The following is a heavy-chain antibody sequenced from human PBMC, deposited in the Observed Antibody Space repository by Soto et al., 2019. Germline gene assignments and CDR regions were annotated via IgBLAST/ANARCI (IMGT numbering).Heavy chain of an antibody. J-gene: IGHJ5*02. V-gene: IGHV4-4*07. CDR1: GASISGFY. CDR3: VRDGTKTLRDWFDP. D-gene: IGHD1-1*01. CDR2: IYATVTT. Sequence: SETLSLTCTVSGASISGFYWSWIRKSAGKGLEWIGRIYATVTTDYNPSLKSRVMMSVDTSKKQFSLKLRSVTAADTAVYYCVRDGTKTLRDWFDPWGQGISVTVSS.